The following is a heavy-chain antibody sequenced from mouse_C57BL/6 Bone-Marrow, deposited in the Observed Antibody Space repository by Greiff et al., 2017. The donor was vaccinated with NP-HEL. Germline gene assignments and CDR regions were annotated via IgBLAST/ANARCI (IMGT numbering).Heavy chain of an antibody. CDR2: ILPGSGST. CDR1: GYTFTGYW. Sequence: VKLMESGAELMKPGASVKLSCKATGYTFTGYWIEWVKQRPGHGLEWIGEILPGSGSTNYNEKFKGKATFTADTSSNPAYMQLSSLTTEDSAIYYCAKRIYYGNFGWYFDVWGTGTTVTVSS. D-gene: IGHD2-1*01. CDR3: AKRIYYGNFGWYFDV. V-gene: IGHV1-9*01. J-gene: IGHJ1*03.